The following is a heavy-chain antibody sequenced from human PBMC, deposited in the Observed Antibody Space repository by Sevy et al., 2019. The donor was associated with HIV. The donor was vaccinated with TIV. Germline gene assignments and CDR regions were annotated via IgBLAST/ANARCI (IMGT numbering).Heavy chain of an antibody. Sequence: LSETLSLTCTVYSGSFSDFYWNWIRQSPGKGLEWIGEINHREVTNYNPSLKSRVTISADASNRQFSLKLTSVTAADTAVYYCVRFDTKIKIFGVPRGAYWGPGTLVTVSS. CDR1: SGSFSDFY. CDR3: VRFDTKIKIFGVPRGAY. J-gene: IGHJ4*02. D-gene: IGHD3-3*01. CDR2: INHREVT. V-gene: IGHV4-34*01.